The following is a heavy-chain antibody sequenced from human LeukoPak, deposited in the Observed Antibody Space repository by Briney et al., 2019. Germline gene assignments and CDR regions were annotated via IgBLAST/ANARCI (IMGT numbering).Heavy chain of an antibody. Sequence: SQTLSLTCAISGDSVSSNSAAWNWIRRSPSRGLEWLGRTYYRFKWYNDYAVSVKSRITINADTSKNQFPLQLNSVTPEDTAVYYCARHDYGDSNFDYWGQGTLVTVSS. V-gene: IGHV6-1*01. CDR3: ARHDYGDSNFDY. CDR2: TYYRFKWYN. J-gene: IGHJ4*02. D-gene: IGHD4-17*01. CDR1: GDSVSSNSAA.